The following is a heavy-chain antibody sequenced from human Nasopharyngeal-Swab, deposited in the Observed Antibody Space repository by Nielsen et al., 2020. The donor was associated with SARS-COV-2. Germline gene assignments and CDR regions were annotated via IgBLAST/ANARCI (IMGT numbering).Heavy chain of an antibody. CDR2: IKQDGSEK. CDR3: ASSNSAAAGFDY. Sequence: VRQAPGKGLEWVANIKQDGSEKYYVDSVKGRFTISRDNAKNSLYLQMNSLRAEDTAVYYCASSNSAAAGFDYWGQGTLVTVSS. D-gene: IGHD6-13*01. V-gene: IGHV3-7*03. J-gene: IGHJ4*02.